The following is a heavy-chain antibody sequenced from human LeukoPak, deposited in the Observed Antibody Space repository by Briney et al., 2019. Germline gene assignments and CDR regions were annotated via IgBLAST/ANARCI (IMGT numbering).Heavy chain of an antibody. Sequence: GGSLRLSCAASGFTFSRFAMHWVRQAPGKGLEWVAVISYDGSNKYYADSVKGRFTISRDNSKNTLYLQMNSLRAEDTAVYYCATSHLWFGELFAWSLSGDFDYWGQGTLVTVSS. CDR1: GFTFSRFA. D-gene: IGHD3-10*01. V-gene: IGHV3-30-3*01. CDR3: ATSHLWFGELFAWSLSGDFDY. CDR2: ISYDGSNK. J-gene: IGHJ4*02.